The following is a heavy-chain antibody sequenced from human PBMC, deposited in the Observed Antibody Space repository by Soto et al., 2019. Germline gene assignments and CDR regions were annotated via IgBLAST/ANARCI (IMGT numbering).Heavy chain of an antibody. Sequence: SETLSLTCTVSGGSISYSYWSWIRQSPGKGLEWIGYIYYSGSTNYNPSLKSRVAISVDTSKNQFSLKLNSVTATDTAVYYCAREQLTGYVDHWGQGTLVTAPQ. D-gene: IGHD3-9*01. CDR1: GGSISYSY. CDR3: AREQLTGYVDH. J-gene: IGHJ4*02. V-gene: IGHV4-59*01. CDR2: IYYSGST.